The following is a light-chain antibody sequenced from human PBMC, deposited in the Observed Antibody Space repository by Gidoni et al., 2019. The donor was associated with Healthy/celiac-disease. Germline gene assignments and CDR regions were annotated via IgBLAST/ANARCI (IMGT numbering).Light chain of an antibody. V-gene: IGKV1-39*01. CDR2: AAS. J-gene: IGKJ1*01. CDR1: QSISSY. Sequence: TQSPSSLSASVGDRVTITCRASQSISSYLNWYQQKPGKAPKLLIYAASSSQSGVPSRFSGSGSGTDFTLTISSLQPEDFATYYCQQSYSTRWTFGQGTKVEIK. CDR3: QQSYSTRWT.